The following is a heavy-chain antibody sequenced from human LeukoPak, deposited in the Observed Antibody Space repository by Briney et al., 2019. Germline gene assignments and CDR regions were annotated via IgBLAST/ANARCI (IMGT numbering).Heavy chain of an antibody. D-gene: IGHD4-11*01. Sequence: GGSLRLSCAASGFTLSGSAMHWVRQASGKGLEWVGRIRSKANSYATAYAASVKGRFTISRDDSKNTAYLQMNSLKTEDTAVYYCTRRYSNYSPMDVWGKGTTVTVSS. J-gene: IGHJ6*03. V-gene: IGHV3-73*01. CDR2: IRSKANSYAT. CDR1: GFTLSGSA. CDR3: TRRYSNYSPMDV.